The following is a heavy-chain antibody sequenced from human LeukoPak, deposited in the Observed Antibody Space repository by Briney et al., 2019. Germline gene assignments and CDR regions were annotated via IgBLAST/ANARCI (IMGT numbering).Heavy chain of an antibody. D-gene: IGHD2-21*02. V-gene: IGHV1-18*01. CDR2: ISAYNGNT. CDR1: GYTFTSYD. J-gene: IGHJ4*02. CDR3: ARDSPLTALDY. Sequence: GASVKVSFKASGYTFTSYDINWVRQAPGQGLEWMGWISAYNGNTNYAQKLQGRVTMTTDTSTSTAYMELRSLRSDDTAVYYCARDSPLTALDYWGQGTLVTVSS.